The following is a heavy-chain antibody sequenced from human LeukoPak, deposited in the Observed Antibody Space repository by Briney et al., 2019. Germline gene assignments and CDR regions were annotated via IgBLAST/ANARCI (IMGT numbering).Heavy chain of an antibody. J-gene: IGHJ5*02. Sequence: TSETLSLTCAVSGYSIGSGYYWSWIRQPAGKGLEWIGRIYTSGSTNYNPSLKSRVTMSVDTSKNQFSLKLSSVTAADTAVYYCARNYDFWSGYLQPWGQGTLVTVSS. CDR1: GYSIGSGYY. V-gene: IGHV4-4*07. CDR3: ARNYDFWSGYLQP. CDR2: IYTSGST. D-gene: IGHD3-3*01.